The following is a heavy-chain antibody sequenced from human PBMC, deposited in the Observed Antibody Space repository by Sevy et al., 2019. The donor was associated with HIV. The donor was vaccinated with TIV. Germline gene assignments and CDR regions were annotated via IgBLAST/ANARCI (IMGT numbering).Heavy chain of an antibody. D-gene: IGHD3-3*01. J-gene: IGHJ6*02. Sequence: ASVKVSCKVSGYTLSELPMHWVRQAPGKGLEWLGGFDPEDGETIYAQKFQGRVTMTGDTTKDTAYMELSRLRSEDTAVYYCATLDFWSDHPFYGTDVWGQGTTVTVSS. CDR3: ATLDFWSDHPFYGTDV. CDR2: FDPEDGET. V-gene: IGHV1-24*01. CDR1: GYTLSELP.